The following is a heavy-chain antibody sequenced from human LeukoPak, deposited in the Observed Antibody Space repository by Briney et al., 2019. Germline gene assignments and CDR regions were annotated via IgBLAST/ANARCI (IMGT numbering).Heavy chain of an antibody. CDR1: GGTFTRNS. CDR2: FIPILNTT. V-gene: IGHV1-69*06. D-gene: IGHD1-7*01. CDR3: ARETRDSNWNSVAYLDH. Sequence: SVKVSCKASGGTFTRNSITWVRQAPGQGLEWMGGFIPILNTTNYAQDFQGRVTLTADKSTSTAYMELRSLGSEHTAVYYCARETRDSNWNSVAYLDHWGQGTLVTV. J-gene: IGHJ4*02.